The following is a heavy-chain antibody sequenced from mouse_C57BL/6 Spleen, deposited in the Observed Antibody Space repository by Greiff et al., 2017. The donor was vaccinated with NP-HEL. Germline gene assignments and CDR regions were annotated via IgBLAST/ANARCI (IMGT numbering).Heavy chain of an antibody. J-gene: IGHJ1*03. Sequence: QVQLKQSGPELVKPGASVKISCKASGYAFSSSWMNWVKQRPGKGLEWIGRIYPGDGDTNYNGKFKGKATLTADKSSSTAYMQLSSLTSEDSAVYFCARQLITTWYFDVWGTGTTVTVSS. D-gene: IGHD1-1*01. V-gene: IGHV1-82*01. CDR1: GYAFSSSW. CDR2: IYPGDGDT. CDR3: ARQLITTWYFDV.